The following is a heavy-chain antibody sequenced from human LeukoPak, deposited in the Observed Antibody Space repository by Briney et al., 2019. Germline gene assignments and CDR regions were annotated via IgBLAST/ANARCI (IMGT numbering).Heavy chain of an antibody. D-gene: IGHD6-13*01. Sequence: PSETLSLTCTVSGGSISSYYWSWIRQPPGKGLEWIGYIYYSGTTNYNPSLKSRVTISVDTSKNQFSLKLSSVTAADTAVYYCAGGVYIAAAQYAYWGQGTLVTVSS. J-gene: IGHJ4*02. CDR2: IYYSGTT. CDR3: AGGVYIAAAQYAY. V-gene: IGHV4-59*01. CDR1: GGSISSYY.